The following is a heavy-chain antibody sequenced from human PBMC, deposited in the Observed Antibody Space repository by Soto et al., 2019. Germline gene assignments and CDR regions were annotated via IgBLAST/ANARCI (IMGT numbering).Heavy chain of an antibody. CDR3: VKNSGWFNT. CDR1: GFPFSSTD. V-gene: IGHV3-23*01. D-gene: IGHD3-10*01. CDR2: ILDTGTTV. J-gene: IGHJ5*02. Sequence: EFHVLESGGGWAQPGGSLRLSCAASGFPFSSTDMSWVRQAPGKGLEWVSTILDTGTTVFYVDSVKGRFTVSRDNSNNTLYVQMNNLRADDTAVYYCVKNSGWFNTWGQGALVTVSS.